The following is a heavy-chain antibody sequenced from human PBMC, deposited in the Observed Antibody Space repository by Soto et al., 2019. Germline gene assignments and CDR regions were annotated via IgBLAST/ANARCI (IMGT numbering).Heavy chain of an antibody. D-gene: IGHD6-19*01. V-gene: IGHV3-66*01. Sequence: EVQLVESGGGLVQPGGSLRLSCAASGFIVSSNYMSWVRQAPGKGLEWVSVSYSGGSTYYADSVKGRFTISRDNSKNTLYLQMNSLRAEDTAVYYCARDRIAVAGNPEYFQHWGQGTLVTVSS. CDR3: ARDRIAVAGNPEYFQH. CDR2: SYSGGST. J-gene: IGHJ1*01. CDR1: GFIVSSNY.